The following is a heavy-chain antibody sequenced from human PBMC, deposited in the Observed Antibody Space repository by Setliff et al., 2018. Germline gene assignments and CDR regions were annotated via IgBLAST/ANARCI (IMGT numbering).Heavy chain of an antibody. CDR2: IYTDGTIT. J-gene: IGHJ6*04. D-gene: IGHD6-13*01. V-gene: IGHV3-74*01. Sequence: PGGSLRLSCAASGFTFSNYWMHWVRQAPGKGLVWVSRIYTDGTITSYADSVKGRFTISRDSAKNTLHLQMGSLRAEDTAVYYCARANMEESGKAQAGMDVWGKGTTVTVSS. CDR1: GFTFSNYW. CDR3: ARANMEESGKAQAGMDV.